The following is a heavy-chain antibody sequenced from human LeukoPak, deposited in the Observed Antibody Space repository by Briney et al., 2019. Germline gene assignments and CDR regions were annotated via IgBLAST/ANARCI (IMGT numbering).Heavy chain of an antibody. CDR3: ARGLGSYSTTWYPALRH. Sequence: ASVKVSCKTSGFTFTTHDINWVRQATGQGLEWMGWMNPNSGDTGYAQKFQGRVTMTRDTSISTAYMELSSLRSEDTAVYYCARGLGSYSTTWYPALRHWGQGTQVTVSS. CDR2: MNPNSGDT. CDR1: GFTFTTHD. J-gene: IGHJ4*02. V-gene: IGHV1-8*01. D-gene: IGHD6-13*01.